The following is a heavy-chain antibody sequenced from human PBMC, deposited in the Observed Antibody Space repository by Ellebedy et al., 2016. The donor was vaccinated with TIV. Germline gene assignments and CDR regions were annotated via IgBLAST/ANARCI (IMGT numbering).Heavy chain of an antibody. D-gene: IGHD2-2*01. J-gene: IGHJ3*02. CDR1: GFSLSTSGMC. CDR3: ARISLGYCSSTSCYDSGDAFDI. V-gene: IGHV2-70*11. Sequence: SGPTLVXPTQTLTLTCTFSGFSLSTSGMCVSWIRQPPGKALEWLARIDWDDDKYYSTSLKTRLTISKDTSKNQVVLTMTSMDPVDTATYYCARISLGYCSSTSCYDSGDAFDIWGQGTMVTVSS. CDR2: IDWDDDK.